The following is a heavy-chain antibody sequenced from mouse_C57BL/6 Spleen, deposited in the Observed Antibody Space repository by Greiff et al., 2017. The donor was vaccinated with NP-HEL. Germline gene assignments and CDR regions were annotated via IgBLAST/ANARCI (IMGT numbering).Heavy chain of an antibody. Sequence: EVKLLESGPGLVKPSQSLSLTCSVTGYSITSGYYWNWIRQFPGNKLEWMGYISYDGSNNYNPSLKNRISITRDTSKNQFFLKLNSVTTEDTATYYCAKYYYGSSYRYFDGWGTGTTVTVSS. CDR1: GYSITSGYY. J-gene: IGHJ1*03. CDR2: ISYDGSN. D-gene: IGHD1-1*01. CDR3: AKYYYGSSYRYFDG. V-gene: IGHV3-6*01.